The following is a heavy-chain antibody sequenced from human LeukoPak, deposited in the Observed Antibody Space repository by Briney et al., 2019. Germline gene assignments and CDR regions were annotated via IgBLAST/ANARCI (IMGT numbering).Heavy chain of an antibody. CDR3: ARDSEPDFRSGYYCLDY. J-gene: IGHJ4*02. CDR1: GFTFSSYS. CDR2: ISSSSSYI. V-gene: IGHV3-21*01. D-gene: IGHD3-3*01. Sequence: PGGSLRLSCAASGFTFSSYSMNWVRQAPGKGLEWVSSISSSSSYIYYADSVKGRFTISRDNAKDSLYLQMNSLRAEDTAVYYCARDSEPDFRSGYYCLDYWGQGTLVTVSS.